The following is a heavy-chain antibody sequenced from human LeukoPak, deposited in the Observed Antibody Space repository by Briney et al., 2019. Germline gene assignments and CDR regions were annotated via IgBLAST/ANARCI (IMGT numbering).Heavy chain of an antibody. Sequence: ETLSLTCTVSGGSISTSNYYWGWIRQPPGKGLEWVSAITGFGSSTYYPDSVKGRFTISRDNSKSTLYLQMNSLRAEDTAVYYCAKALSSGGAFDIWGQGTMVTVSS. V-gene: IGHV3-23*01. CDR3: AKALSSGGAFDI. D-gene: IGHD3-22*01. CDR1: GGSISTSNYY. CDR2: ITGFGSST. J-gene: IGHJ3*02.